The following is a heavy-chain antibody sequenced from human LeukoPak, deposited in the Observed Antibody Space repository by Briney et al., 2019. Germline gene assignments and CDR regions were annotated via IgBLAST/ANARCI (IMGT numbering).Heavy chain of an antibody. V-gene: IGHV3-21*01. CDR1: GFTFSSYS. CDR2: ISSSSSYI. J-gene: IGHJ5*02. CDR3: ASVDFFDPWA. Sequence: GGSLRLSCAASGFTFSSYSMNWVRQAPGKGLEWVSSISSSSSYICYADSVKGRFTISRDNAKNSLYLQMNSLRAEDTAVYYCASVDFFDPWAWGQGTLVTVSS. D-gene: IGHD5-12*01.